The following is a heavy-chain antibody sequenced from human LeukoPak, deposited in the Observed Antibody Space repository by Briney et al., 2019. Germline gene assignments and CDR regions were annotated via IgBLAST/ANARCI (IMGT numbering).Heavy chain of an antibody. CDR2: VSHNGRT. V-gene: IGHV4-34*01. Sequence: SETLSLTCAVSGESFTGYNSSWNCNTQWPGMDREWQVSHNGRTNYNTSLKSRVTISLDTSKNQFSLKLSSVTPEDTAVYYCARVVPTMVRGIPYYYYYMDVWGKGTTVTVSS. D-gene: IGHD3-10*01. J-gene: IGHJ6*03. CDR1: GESFTGYN. CDR3: ARVVPTMVRGIPYYYYYMDV.